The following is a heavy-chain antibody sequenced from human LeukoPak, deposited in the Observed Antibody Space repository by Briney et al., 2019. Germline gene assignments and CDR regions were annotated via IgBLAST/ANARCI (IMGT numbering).Heavy chain of an antibody. CDR2: INHSGST. V-gene: IGHV4-34*01. Sequence: PSETLSLTRAVYGGSFSGYYWSWIRQPPGKGLEWIGEINHSGSTNYNPSLKSRVTISVDTSKNQFSLKLSSVTAADTAVYYCASTVAGRKVWYFDLWGRGTLVTVSS. CDR1: GGSFSGYY. CDR3: ASTVAGRKVWYFDL. J-gene: IGHJ2*01. D-gene: IGHD6-19*01.